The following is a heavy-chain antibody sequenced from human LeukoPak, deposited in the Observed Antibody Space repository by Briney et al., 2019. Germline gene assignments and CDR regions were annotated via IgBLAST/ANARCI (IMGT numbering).Heavy chain of an antibody. CDR3: ARVGATRCFDF. D-gene: IGHD6-6*01. J-gene: IGHJ4*02. Sequence: GGSLRLSCAASGFTFSSYWMTWVRQAPGQGLEWVANIKEDGSEKFYVHSVKGRFTISTDNAKISVFLQMNSLRGDDTAVYYCARVGATRCFDFWGQGILVTVSS. CDR2: IKEDGSEK. CDR1: GFTFSSYW. V-gene: IGHV3-7*01.